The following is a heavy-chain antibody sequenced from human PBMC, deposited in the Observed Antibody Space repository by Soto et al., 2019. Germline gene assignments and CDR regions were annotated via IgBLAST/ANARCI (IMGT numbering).Heavy chain of an antibody. CDR1: GGSISSGDYY. CDR2: IYYSGST. V-gene: IGHV4-30-4*01. CDR3: ASQRYCSSTSCYYYYYYGMDV. D-gene: IGHD2-2*01. J-gene: IGHJ6*02. Sequence: SETLSLTCTVSGGSISSGDYYWSWIRQPPGKGLEWIGYIYYSGSTYYNPSLKSRVTISVDTSKNQFSLKLSSVTAADTAVYYCASQRYCSSTSCYYYYYYGMDVWGQGTTVTVSS.